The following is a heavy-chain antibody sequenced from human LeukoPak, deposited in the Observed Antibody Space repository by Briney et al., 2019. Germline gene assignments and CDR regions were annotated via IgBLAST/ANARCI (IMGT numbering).Heavy chain of an antibody. CDR2: IYYSGST. Sequence: SETLSLTCSVSVGSISSYYWSWIRQPPGKGLEGMGYIYYSGSTNYNPSLKSRVTISVDTSKNQFSLKLSSVTAADTAVYYCARRGSDWGQFDYWGQGTLVTVSS. D-gene: IGHD6-19*01. CDR3: ARRGSDWGQFDY. J-gene: IGHJ4*02. CDR1: VGSISSYY. V-gene: IGHV4-59*08.